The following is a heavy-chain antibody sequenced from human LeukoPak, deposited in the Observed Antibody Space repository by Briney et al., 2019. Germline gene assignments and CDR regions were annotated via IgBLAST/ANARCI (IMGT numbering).Heavy chain of an antibody. CDR1: GDSISSGDYY. V-gene: IGHV4-61*02. Sequence: PSETLSLTCTVSGDSISSGDYYWSWIRQPAGKGLEWIGRISSSGSTNYNPSLKSRVTISVDTSKNQFSLKLSSVTAADTAVYYCARVGYGSGSYYSVDYWGQGTLVTVSS. CDR3: ARVGYGSGSYYSVDY. CDR2: ISSSGST. D-gene: IGHD3-10*01. J-gene: IGHJ4*02.